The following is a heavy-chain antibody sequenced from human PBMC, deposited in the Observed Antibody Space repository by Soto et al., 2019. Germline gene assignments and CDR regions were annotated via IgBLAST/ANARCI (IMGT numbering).Heavy chain of an antibody. D-gene: IGHD3-3*01. CDR2: IYYSGST. CDR1: GGSISSSSYY. J-gene: IGHJ5*02. V-gene: IGHV4-39*01. CDR3: ARQGRGDFWSGYNWFDP. Sequence: SETLSLTCTVSGGSISSSSYYWGWIRQPPGKGLEWIGSIYYSGSTYYNPSLKRRVTISVDTSKNQFSLKLSSVTAADTAVYYCARQGRGDFWSGYNWFDPWGQGALVTVSS.